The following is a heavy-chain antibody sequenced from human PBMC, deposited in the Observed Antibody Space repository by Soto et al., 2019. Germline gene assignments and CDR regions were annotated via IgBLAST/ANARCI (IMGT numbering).Heavy chain of an antibody. J-gene: IGHJ4*02. CDR1: GASIRSHF. CDR2: IYSSGST. D-gene: IGHD4-17*01. CDR3: ARGSVDYDPYFDS. V-gene: IGHV4-59*11. Sequence: QVQLQESGPGLVKPSETLSLTCTVSGASIRSHFWRWIRQPPGKALEWIGYIYSSGSTNDNPSLRCRVTISVDTSKNQFSLQLTSVTAADSAVYYCARGSVDYDPYFDSWGQGTLVTVSS.